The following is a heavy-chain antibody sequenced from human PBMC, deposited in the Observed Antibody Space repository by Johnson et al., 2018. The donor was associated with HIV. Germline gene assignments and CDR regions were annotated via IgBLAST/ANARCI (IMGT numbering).Heavy chain of an antibody. CDR1: GFTFSSYD. V-gene: IGHV3-13*01. Sequence: VQLVESGGGLVQPGGSLRLSCAASGFTFSSYDIHWVRQATGKGLEWVSAIGTAGDTYYSGSVKGRFTISRENAKNSFYLQMNSLRAGDTAVYYCARVEQRSGYYRGGFDIWGQGTMVTVSS. D-gene: IGHD3-3*01. J-gene: IGHJ3*02. CDR3: ARVEQRSGYYRGGFDI. CDR2: IGTAGDT.